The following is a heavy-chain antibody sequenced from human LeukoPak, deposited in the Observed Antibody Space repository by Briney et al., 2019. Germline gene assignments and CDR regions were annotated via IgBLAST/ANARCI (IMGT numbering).Heavy chain of an antibody. J-gene: IGHJ4*02. Sequence: GGSLRLSCAASGFTFSSHWMHWVRQTPGKGLVWVSRIKSDGSSEDYADSVKGRFTISRDNAKNTLYLQMNSLRAEDMAVYYCVRDGVGAPPFDYWGQGALVTVSS. CDR2: IKSDGSSE. D-gene: IGHD1-26*01. CDR1: GFTFSSHW. CDR3: VRDGVGAPPFDY. V-gene: IGHV3-74*01.